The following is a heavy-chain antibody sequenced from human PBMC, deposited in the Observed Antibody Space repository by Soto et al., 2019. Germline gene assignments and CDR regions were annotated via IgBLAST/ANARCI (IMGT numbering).Heavy chain of an antibody. CDR2: INPNSGGT. Sequence: ASVKVSCKASGYTFTGYHMHWVRQAPGQGLEWMGWINPNSGGTNYAQKFQGQVTISADKSINTAYLQWTSLKASDTAIYYCMRSYGDSYYFYYGMDVWGQGTTVTVSS. CDR3: MRSYGDSYYFYYGMDV. V-gene: IGHV1-2*02. J-gene: IGHJ6*02. D-gene: IGHD2-21*02. CDR1: GYTFTGYH.